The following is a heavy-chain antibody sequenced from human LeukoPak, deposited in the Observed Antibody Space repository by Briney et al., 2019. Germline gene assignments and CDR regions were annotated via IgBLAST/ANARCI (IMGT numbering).Heavy chain of an antibody. CDR3: ARAGRYFDWPDLYFDY. V-gene: IGHV1-2*06. CDR1: GYTFTSYY. Sequence: ASVKVSCKASGYTFTSYYMHWVRQAPGQGLEWMGRINPNSGGTNYAQKFQGRVTMTRDTSISTAYMELSRLRSDDTAVYYCARAGRYFDWPDLYFDYWGQGTLVTVSS. D-gene: IGHD3-9*01. J-gene: IGHJ4*02. CDR2: INPNSGGT.